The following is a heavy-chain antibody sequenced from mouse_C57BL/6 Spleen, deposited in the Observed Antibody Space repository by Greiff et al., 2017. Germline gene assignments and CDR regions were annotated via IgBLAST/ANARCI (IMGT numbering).Heavy chain of an antibody. D-gene: IGHD1-1*01. CDR3: ARSYGSDYYAMDY. J-gene: IGHJ4*01. CDR1: GFTFSSYA. CDR2: ISDGGSYT. V-gene: IGHV5-4*03. Sequence: EVKLQESGGGLVKPGGSLKLSCAASGFTFSSYAMSWVRQTPEKRLEWVATISDGGSYTYYPDNVKGRFTISRDNAKNNLYLQMSHLKSEDTAMYYCARSYGSDYYAMDYWGQGTSVTVSS.